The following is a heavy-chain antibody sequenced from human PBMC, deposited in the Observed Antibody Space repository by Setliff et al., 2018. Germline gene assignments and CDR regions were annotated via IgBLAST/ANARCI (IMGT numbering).Heavy chain of an antibody. V-gene: IGHV3-23*01. CDR1: GFTFDSYA. CDR3: ARRGGTSGARAFDI. J-gene: IGHJ3*02. D-gene: IGHD1-26*01. Sequence: GGSLRLSCAASGFTFDSYAMTWVRQAPGKGLEWLATVTDTADRTYYPDSVKGRFTISRDNSKNTLYLQMNSLRAEDTALYYCARRGGTSGARAFDIWGQGTVVTVSS. CDR2: VTDTADRT.